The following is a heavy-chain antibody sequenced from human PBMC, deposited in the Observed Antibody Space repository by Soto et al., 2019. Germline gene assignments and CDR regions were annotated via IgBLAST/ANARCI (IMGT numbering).Heavy chain of an antibody. Sequence: QVQLVESGGSVVQPGTSLRLSCAASGFTFSSYGIHWVRQAPGKGLEWVALISHDGSRKEYAESQKGRFTISRDNSKNTVYLQMNSLRFEDTAVYCCAKDFSRGPSVLRGFDRWGQGTVVTVSS. CDR1: GFTFSSYG. CDR3: AKDFSRGPSVLRGFDR. CDR2: ISHDGSRK. D-gene: IGHD3-3*01. J-gene: IGHJ3*01. V-gene: IGHV3-30*18.